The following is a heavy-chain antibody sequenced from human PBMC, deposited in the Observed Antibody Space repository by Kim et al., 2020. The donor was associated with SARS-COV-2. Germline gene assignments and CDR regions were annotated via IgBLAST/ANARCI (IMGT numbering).Heavy chain of an antibody. CDR1: GGSISSGGYY. CDR3: AREYSSSWYSTLLGAFDI. CDR2: IYYSGST. D-gene: IGHD6-13*01. V-gene: IGHV4-31*03. J-gene: IGHJ3*02. Sequence: TLSLTCTVSGGSISSGGYYWSWIRQHPGKGLEWIGYIYYSGSTYYNPSLKSRVTISVDTSKNQFSLKLSSVTAADTAVYYCAREYSSSWYSTLLGAFDIWGQGTMVTVSS.